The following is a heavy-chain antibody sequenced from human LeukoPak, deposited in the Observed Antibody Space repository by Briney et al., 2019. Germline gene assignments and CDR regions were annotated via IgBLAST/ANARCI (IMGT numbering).Heavy chain of an antibody. D-gene: IGHD3-22*01. CDR3: AHRRGYYDSTGYYSGHFDY. V-gene: IGHV2-5*01. J-gene: IGHJ4*02. CDR1: GFSLSTTGVG. Sequence: SGPTLVKPTQTLTLTCTFSGFSLSTTGVGVSWIRQPPGKALEWLAVTYWNDDKSYSPSLKSRLTITRDTSKNQVVLIMTNINPVDTATYYCAHRRGYYDSTGYYSGHFDYWGQGTLVTVSS. CDR2: TYWNDDK.